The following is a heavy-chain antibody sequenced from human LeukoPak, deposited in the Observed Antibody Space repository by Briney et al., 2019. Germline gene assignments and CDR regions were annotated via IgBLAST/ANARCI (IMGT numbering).Heavy chain of an antibody. CDR3: ASVWELGAPHAYYFDY. CDR2: ISSSSSYI. Sequence: PGGSLRLSCAASGFTFSSYSMNWVRQAPGKGLEWVSSISSSSSYIYYADSVKGRFTISRDNAKNSLYLQMNSLRAEDTAVYYCASVWELGAPHAYYFDYWGQGTLVTVSS. CDR1: GFTFSSYS. J-gene: IGHJ4*02. V-gene: IGHV3-21*01. D-gene: IGHD1-26*01.